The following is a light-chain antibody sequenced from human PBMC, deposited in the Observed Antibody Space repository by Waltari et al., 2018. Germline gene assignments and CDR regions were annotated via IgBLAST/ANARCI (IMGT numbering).Light chain of an antibody. J-gene: IGLJ3*02. CDR1: SRYIGTYTF. Sequence: QSALTQPASVSGAPGQSITTTCTGTSRYIGTYTFVSWYQQPPGKAPKLLIYDVSYRPSVVSNRFSGSKSGNTASLTISGLQADDEADYYCSSYTGSSTLWVFGGGTKLSVL. CDR3: SSYTGSSTLWV. CDR2: DVS. V-gene: IGLV2-14*03.